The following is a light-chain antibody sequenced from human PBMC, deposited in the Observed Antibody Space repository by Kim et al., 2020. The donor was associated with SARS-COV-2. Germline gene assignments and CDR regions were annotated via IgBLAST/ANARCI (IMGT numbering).Light chain of an antibody. CDR1: RSIAGL. CDR2: EAS. Sequence: ASVGDSVTITCRASRSIAGLLAWYQQKPGQAPKLLIYEASTLKSGVPSRFTGSGSGTEFTLIISSLQPDDFATYYCQQYRSYPWTFGQGTKVDIK. J-gene: IGKJ1*01. V-gene: IGKV1-5*03. CDR3: QQYRSYPWT.